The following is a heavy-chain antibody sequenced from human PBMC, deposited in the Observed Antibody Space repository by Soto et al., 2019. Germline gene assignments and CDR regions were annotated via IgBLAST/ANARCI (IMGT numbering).Heavy chain of an antibody. J-gene: IGHJ4*02. V-gene: IGHV3-64*07. CDR2: ISTGGETT. CDR3: ARGEGYCSDNNCHFEY. Sequence: EVQLVESGGGLVQPGGSLRLSCAASGFTFSIYPFHWVRQAPGKGLEYVSAISTGGETTLYADSVKGRFTISRDNSKNTLFLQMGSLRPEDMAVYYCARGEGYCSDNNCHFEYWGQGTLVTVSS. CDR1: GFTFSIYP. D-gene: IGHD2-15*01.